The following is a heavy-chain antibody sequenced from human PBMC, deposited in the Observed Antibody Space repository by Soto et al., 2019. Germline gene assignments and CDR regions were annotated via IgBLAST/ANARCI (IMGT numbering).Heavy chain of an antibody. CDR3: ARRGPGTYFDY. D-gene: IGHD6-13*01. CDR2: ISGSGDST. J-gene: IGHJ4*02. Sequence: EVQLLDSGGGLVQPGGSLRLSCAASGFTFSSYAMNWVRQAPGKGLEWVSVISGSGDSTYYADSVKGRFTISRDNSKNTLYLQMNRLRTDDTAVYYCARRGPGTYFDYWGQGTLVTVSS. CDR1: GFTFSSYA. V-gene: IGHV3-23*01.